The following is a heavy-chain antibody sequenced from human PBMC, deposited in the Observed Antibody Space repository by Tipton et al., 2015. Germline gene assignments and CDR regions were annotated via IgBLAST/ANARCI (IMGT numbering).Heavy chain of an antibody. D-gene: IGHD3-10*01. CDR1: GLTFSNYE. CDR3: APIRGDLGY. CDR2: SRNKANSYTA. Sequence: SLRLSCAASGLTFSNYEMNWVRQAPGKGLEWVGRSRNKANSYTAEYAASVTGRFTISRDDSKNALYLQMNSLKSEDTAVYYCAPIRGDLGYWGQGTLVTVSP. J-gene: IGHJ4*02. V-gene: IGHV3-72*01.